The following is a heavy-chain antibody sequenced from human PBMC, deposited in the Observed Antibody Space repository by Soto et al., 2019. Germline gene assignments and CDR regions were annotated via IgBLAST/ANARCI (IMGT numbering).Heavy chain of an antibody. CDR3: ARHSWIELWDYFDY. Sequence: SETLSLTCTVSGGSISSRSYYWGWIRQPPGKGLEWIGSIYYSGSTYDNPSLKSRVTISVDMSKNQFSLKLTSVTAADTAVYYCARHSWIELWDYFDYWGQGTLVTVSS. V-gene: IGHV4-39*01. D-gene: IGHD5-18*01. CDR1: GGSISSRSYY. J-gene: IGHJ4*02. CDR2: IYYSGST.